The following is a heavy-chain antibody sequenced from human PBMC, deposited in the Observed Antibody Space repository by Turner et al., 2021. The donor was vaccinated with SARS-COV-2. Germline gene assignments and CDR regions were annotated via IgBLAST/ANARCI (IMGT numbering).Heavy chain of an antibody. V-gene: IGHV3-33*01. CDR1: GFTFSSYG. Sequence: QVQLVESGGGVVQPGRSLSLSCAASGFTFSSYGMHWVRQAPGKGLEWVAVIWYDGSNKYYDDSGKGRFTISRDNSKNTLYLQMNSLRAEDTAVYYWARDLEGAMVTYYYGMDVWGQGTTVTVSS. CDR3: ARDLEGAMVTYYYGMDV. CDR2: IWYDGSNK. J-gene: IGHJ6*02. D-gene: IGHD5-18*01.